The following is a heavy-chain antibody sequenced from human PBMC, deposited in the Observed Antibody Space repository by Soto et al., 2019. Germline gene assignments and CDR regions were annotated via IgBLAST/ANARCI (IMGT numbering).Heavy chain of an antibody. D-gene: IGHD3-22*01. CDR2: ISYDGSNK. J-gene: IGHJ4*02. CDR1: GFTFSSYA. V-gene: IGHV3-30-3*01. Sequence: LRLSCAASGFTFSSYAMHWVRQAPGKGLEWVAVISYDGSNKYYADSVKGRFTISRDNSKNTLYLQMNSLRAEDTAVYYCARDGLYDSSGPNGDYFDYWGQGTLVTVSS. CDR3: ARDGLYDSSGPNGDYFDY.